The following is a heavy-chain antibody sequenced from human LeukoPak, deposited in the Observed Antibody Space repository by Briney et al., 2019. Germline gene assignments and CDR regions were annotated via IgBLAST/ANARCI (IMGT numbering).Heavy chain of an antibody. CDR1: GFTFSSYG. Sequence: GGSLRLSCAASGFTFSSYGMHWVRQAPGRGLEWVAFIRYDGSDKYYADSVKGRFPISRDNSKNTLFLQMNSLRAEDTAVYYCARGQWSDYWGQGTLVTVSS. J-gene: IGHJ4*02. D-gene: IGHD6-19*01. V-gene: IGHV3-30*02. CDR2: IRYDGSDK. CDR3: ARGQWSDY.